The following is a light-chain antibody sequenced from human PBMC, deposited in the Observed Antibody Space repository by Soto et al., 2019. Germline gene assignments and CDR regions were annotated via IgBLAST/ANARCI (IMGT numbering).Light chain of an antibody. J-gene: IGKJ3*01. CDR3: QKYNGAPPLFT. CDR1: HDIGNS. Sequence: DIQMTQSPSSLSASVGDRVTITCRPGHDIGNSLAWYQQKPGQVPNLVIFAASTLQSGVPSRFSGSGSGTDFTLTINSLQPEDVATYYCQKYNGAPPLFTFGPGTKVDIK. CDR2: AAS. V-gene: IGKV1-27*01.